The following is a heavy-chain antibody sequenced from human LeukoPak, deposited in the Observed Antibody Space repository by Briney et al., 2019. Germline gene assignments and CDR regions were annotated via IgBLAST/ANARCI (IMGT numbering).Heavy chain of an antibody. CDR1: GFTFSSYA. J-gene: IGHJ5*02. CDR3: AKDRASGSGSYSYRGFDH. Sequence: GGSLRLSCSASGFTFSSYAMRWVRQAPGKGLEWVSAISGSGGSTYYADSVKGRFTISRDNSKNTLYLQMNSLRAEDTAVYYCAKDRASGSGSYSYRGFDHWGQGTLVTVSS. CDR2: ISGSGGST. D-gene: IGHD6-19*01. V-gene: IGHV3-23*01.